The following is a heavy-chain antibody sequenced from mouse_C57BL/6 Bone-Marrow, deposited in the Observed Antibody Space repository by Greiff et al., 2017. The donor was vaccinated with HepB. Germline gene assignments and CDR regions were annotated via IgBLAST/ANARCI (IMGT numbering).Heavy chain of an antibody. CDR3: ARSRGGLRRGLVLAY. CDR1: GFNIKNTY. Sequence: VQLKQSVAELVRPGASVKLSCTASGFNIKNTYMHWVKQRPEQGLEWIGRIDPANGNTKYAPKFQGKATITADTSSNTAYLQLSSLTSEDTAIYYCARSRGGLRRGLVLAYWGQGTLVTVSA. J-gene: IGHJ3*01. CDR2: IDPANGNT. D-gene: IGHD2-4*01. V-gene: IGHV14-3*01.